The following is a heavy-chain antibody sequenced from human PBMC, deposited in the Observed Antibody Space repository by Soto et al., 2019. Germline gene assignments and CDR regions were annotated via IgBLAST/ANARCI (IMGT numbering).Heavy chain of an antibody. D-gene: IGHD3-10*01. CDR1: GFTFSSYG. CDR3: AKARMGAGVRGYFDY. V-gene: IGHV3-30*18. CDR2: ISYDGSNT. Sequence: QVQLVESGGGVVQPGKSLRLSCAGSGFTFSSYGMDWVRQAPGKGLEWVAVISYDGSNTYYADSVKGRFTISRDNSKNTLYLQMSSLRADDTAVYYCAKARMGAGVRGYFDYWGQGTLVTVSS. J-gene: IGHJ4*02.